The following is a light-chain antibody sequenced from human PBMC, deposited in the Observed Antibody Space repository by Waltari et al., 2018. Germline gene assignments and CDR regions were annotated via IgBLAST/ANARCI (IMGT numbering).Light chain of an antibody. V-gene: IGLV3-19*01. CDR3: SSRNGRASQVV. Sequence: SSGLTQDPAVSVALGQTIRITCRGDSLRTYYASWYQVKTVQAHVLVMFGKEKRPSEVPDRISGESSETTSSLIITGAQAEDEADYYCSSRNGRASQVVFAGGTKVTVL. J-gene: IGLJ2*01. CDR1: SLRTYY. CDR2: GKE.